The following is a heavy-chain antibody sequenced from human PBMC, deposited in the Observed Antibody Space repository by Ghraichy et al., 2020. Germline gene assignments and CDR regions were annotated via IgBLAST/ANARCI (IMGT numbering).Heavy chain of an antibody. CDR1: GFTFSSYW. D-gene: IGHD3-3*01. Sequence: GGSLRLSCAASGFTFSSYWMHWVRQAPGKGLVWVSRINSDGSSTSYADSVKGRFTISRDNAKNTLYLQMNSLRAEDTAVYYCARDTPTYYDFWSGPESRLDYWGQGTLVTVSS. CDR3: ARDTPTYYDFWSGPESRLDY. J-gene: IGHJ4*02. CDR2: INSDGSST. V-gene: IGHV3-74*01.